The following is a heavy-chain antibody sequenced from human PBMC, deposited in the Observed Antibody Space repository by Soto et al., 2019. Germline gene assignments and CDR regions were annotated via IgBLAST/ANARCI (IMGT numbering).Heavy chain of an antibody. CDR1: GYTFTRSG. CDR2: ISTYNGDT. D-gene: IGHD5-12*01. V-gene: IGHV1-18*01. Sequence: ASVKVSCKASGYTFTRSGISWVRQAPGQGLEWMGWISTYNGDTNYAQTFQGGVTMTTDTSTSTVHMEVRSLRSDDTAVYYCAREGVAPYYYYGMDVWGQGTPVTV. J-gene: IGHJ6*02. CDR3: AREGVAPYYYYGMDV.